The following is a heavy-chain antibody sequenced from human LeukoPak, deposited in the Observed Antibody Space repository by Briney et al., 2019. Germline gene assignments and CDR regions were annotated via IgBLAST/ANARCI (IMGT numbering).Heavy chain of an antibody. Sequence: SETLSLTCAVYGGSFSGYYWSWIRQPPGKGLEWIGEINHSGSTNYNPSLKSRVTISVDTSKNQFSLKLSSVTAADTAVYYCARRRKFTFGGVIVSAFDIWGQGTIVTVSS. J-gene: IGHJ3*02. CDR3: ARRRKFTFGGVIVSAFDI. D-gene: IGHD3-16*02. CDR2: INHSGST. CDR1: GGSFSGYY. V-gene: IGHV4-34*01.